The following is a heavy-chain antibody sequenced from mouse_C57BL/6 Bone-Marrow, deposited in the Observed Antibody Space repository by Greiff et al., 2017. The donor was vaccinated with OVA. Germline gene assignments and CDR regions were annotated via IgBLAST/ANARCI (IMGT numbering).Heavy chain of an antibody. J-gene: IGHJ1*03. CDR2: IDPSDSET. CDR3: ARDPYYGSNYWYFDV. V-gene: IGHV1-52*01. D-gene: IGHD1-1*01. Sequence: QVQLQQPGAELVRPGSSVKLSCKASGYTFTSYWMHWVKQRPIQGLEWIGNIDPSDSETHYNQKFKDKATLTVDKSSSTAYMQLSSLTSEDSAVYYCARDPYYGSNYWYFDVWGTGATVTVSS. CDR1: GYTFTSYW.